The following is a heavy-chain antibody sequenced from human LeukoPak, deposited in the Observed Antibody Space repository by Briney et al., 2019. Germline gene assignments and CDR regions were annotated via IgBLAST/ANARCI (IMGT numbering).Heavy chain of an antibody. V-gene: IGHV4-59*12. D-gene: IGHD3-10*01. J-gene: IGHJ5*02. CDR3: ARGHGSGSTNWFDP. CDR1: GGSISSYY. Sequence: SETLSLTCTVSGGSISSYYWSWIRQPPGKGLEWIGYIYYSGSTNYNPSLKSRVTISVDKSKNQFSLKLSSVTAADTAVYYCARGHGSGSTNWFDPWGQGTLVTVSS. CDR2: IYYSGST.